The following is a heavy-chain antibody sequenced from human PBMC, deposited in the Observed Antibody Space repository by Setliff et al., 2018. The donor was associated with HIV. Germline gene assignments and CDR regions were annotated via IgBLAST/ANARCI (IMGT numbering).Heavy chain of an antibody. V-gene: IGHV4-39*01. CDR3: ASPRSYYDSSGYDAFDI. J-gene: IGHJ3*02. Sequence: PSESLSLTCTVSGGSISSSSYYWGWIRQPPGKGLECIGSIYYSGSTYYNPSLKSRVTISVDTSENQFSLKLSSVTAADTAVYYCASPRSYYDSSGYDAFDIWGQGTMVTVSS. CDR2: IYYSGST. D-gene: IGHD3-22*01. CDR1: GGSISSSSYY.